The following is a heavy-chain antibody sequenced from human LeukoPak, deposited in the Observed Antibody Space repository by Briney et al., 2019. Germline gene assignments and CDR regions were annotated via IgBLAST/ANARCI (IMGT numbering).Heavy chain of an antibody. Sequence: SETLSLTCTVSGYSISSGYYWGWIRQPPGKGLEWIGSIYHSGSTYYNPSLKSRVTISVDTSKNQFSLKLSSVTAADTAVYYCARGPGIAAIYFDYRGQGTLVTVSS. J-gene: IGHJ4*02. D-gene: IGHD6-13*01. CDR3: ARGPGIAAIYFDY. CDR2: IYHSGST. V-gene: IGHV4-38-2*02. CDR1: GYSISSGYY.